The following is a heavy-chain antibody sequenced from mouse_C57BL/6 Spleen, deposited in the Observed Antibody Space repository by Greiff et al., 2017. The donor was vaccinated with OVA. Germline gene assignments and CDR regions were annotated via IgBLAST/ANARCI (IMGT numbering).Heavy chain of an antibody. V-gene: IGHV1-26*01. Sequence: EVQLQQSGPELVKPGASVKISCKASGYTFTDYYMNWVKQSHGKSLEWIGDINPNNGGTSYNQKFKGKATLTVDKSSSTAYMELRSLTSEDSAVYYCARGGPYYSNYDYAMDYWGQGTSVTVSS. CDR3: ARGGPYYSNYDYAMDY. CDR1: GYTFTDYY. D-gene: IGHD2-5*01. J-gene: IGHJ4*01. CDR2: INPNNGGT.